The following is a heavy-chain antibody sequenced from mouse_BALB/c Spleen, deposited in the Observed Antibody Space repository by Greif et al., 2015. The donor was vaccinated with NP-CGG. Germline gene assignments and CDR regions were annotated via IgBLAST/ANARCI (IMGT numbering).Heavy chain of an antibody. V-gene: IGHV1S22*01. CDR2: IYPGSGST. CDR1: GYTFTSYW. CDR3: TRWLGAY. J-gene: IGHJ3*01. Sequence: LQQSGSELVRPGASVKLSCKASGYTFTSYWKHWVKQRPGQGLEWIGNIYPGSGSTNYDEKFKSKATLTVDTSSSTTYMQLSSVTSEGSAVYYCTRWLGAYWGQGTLVTVSA. D-gene: IGHD2-2*01.